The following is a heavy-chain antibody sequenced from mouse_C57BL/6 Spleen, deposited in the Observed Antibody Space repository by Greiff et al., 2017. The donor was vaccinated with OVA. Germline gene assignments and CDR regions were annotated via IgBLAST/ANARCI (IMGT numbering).Heavy chain of an antibody. D-gene: IGHD4-1*01. Sequence: EVQLQQSGPELVKPGASVKISCKASGYTFTDYYMNWVKQSHGKSLEWIGDINPNNGGTSYNQKFKGKATLTVDKSSSTAYMELRSLTSEDSAVYYCVLTGTSAYWGQGTLVTVSA. V-gene: IGHV1-26*01. J-gene: IGHJ3*01. CDR3: VLTGTSAY. CDR2: INPNNGGT. CDR1: GYTFTDYY.